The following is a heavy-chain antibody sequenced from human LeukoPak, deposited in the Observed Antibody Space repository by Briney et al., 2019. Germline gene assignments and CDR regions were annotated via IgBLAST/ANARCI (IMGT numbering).Heavy chain of an antibody. D-gene: IGHD2-2*01. Sequence: SETLSLTCTVSGASISSGDYYWSWIRQPPGKGLEWIGYIYYSGSTYYNPSLKSRVTISVDTSKNQFSLKLSSVTAADTAVYYCASSLGYCSSTSCPGAFDIWGQGTMVTVSS. J-gene: IGHJ3*02. V-gene: IGHV4-30-4*08. CDR1: GASISSGDYY. CDR2: IYYSGST. CDR3: ASSLGYCSSTSCPGAFDI.